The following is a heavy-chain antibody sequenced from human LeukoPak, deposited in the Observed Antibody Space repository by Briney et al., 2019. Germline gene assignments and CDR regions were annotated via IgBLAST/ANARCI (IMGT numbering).Heavy chain of an antibody. V-gene: IGHV4-34*01. CDR2: INHSGST. CDR3: ARDHRYYDILTGYYNVWFDP. Sequence: PSETLSLTCAVYGGSFSGYYWSWIRQPPGKGLEWIGEINHSGSTNYNPSLKSRVTISVDTSKNQFSLKLSSVTAADTAVYYCARDHRYYDILTGYYNVWFDPWGQGTLVTVSS. CDR1: GGSFSGYY. J-gene: IGHJ5*02. D-gene: IGHD3-9*01.